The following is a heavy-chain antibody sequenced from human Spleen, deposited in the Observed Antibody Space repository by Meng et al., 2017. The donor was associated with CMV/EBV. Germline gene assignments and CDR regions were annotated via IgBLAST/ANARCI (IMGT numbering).Heavy chain of an antibody. D-gene: IGHD3-16*01. CDR2: ISRRSDYI. J-gene: IGHJ5*01. CDR3: ARGRGAYNYAYDS. V-gene: IGHV3-21*01. Sequence: ASGFTFRNYGMNLVRQAPRRGLEWVASISRRSDYIHYADSVEGRFTVSRDNAKNSVYLEMETLTADDTATYFCARGRGAYNYAYDSWGQGTLVTVSS. CDR1: GFTFRNYG.